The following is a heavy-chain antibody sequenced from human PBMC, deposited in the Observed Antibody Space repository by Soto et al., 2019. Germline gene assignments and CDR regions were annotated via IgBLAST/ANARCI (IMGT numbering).Heavy chain of an antibody. Sequence: QVQLQESGPGLVKPSQTLSLTCTVSGGSITSDGYYWSWIRQHPGKGLEWIGYIYYSGSTYYNPSLKSLLSISVDTSNNQFSLELTSVTAADTAVYYCAHSSGYCFDYWGQGTLVTVSS. V-gene: IGHV4-31*01. CDR2: IYYSGST. CDR3: AHSSGYCFDY. D-gene: IGHD3-22*01. J-gene: IGHJ4*02. CDR1: GGSITSDGYY.